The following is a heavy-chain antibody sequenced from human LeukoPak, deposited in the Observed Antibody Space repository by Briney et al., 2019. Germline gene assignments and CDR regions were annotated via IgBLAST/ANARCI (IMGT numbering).Heavy chain of an antibody. Sequence: ESSETLSLTCAVSGGSFSAFFWRWIRQPPGKGLEWIGEIYHSGSTNYDPSLKSRVTISVDKSKNQFSLKLSSVTAADTAVYYCARTSRKYYYDSSAPRYWYFDLWGRGTLVTVSS. D-gene: IGHD3-22*01. CDR3: ARTSRKYYYDSSAPRYWYFDL. J-gene: IGHJ2*01. V-gene: IGHV4-34*01. CDR1: GGSFSAFF. CDR2: IYHSGST.